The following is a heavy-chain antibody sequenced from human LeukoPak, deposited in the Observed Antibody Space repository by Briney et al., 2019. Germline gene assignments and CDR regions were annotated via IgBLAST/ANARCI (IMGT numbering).Heavy chain of an antibody. CDR3: TRESRYGYVWATLDV. D-gene: IGHD3-16*01. V-gene: IGHV4-31*03. J-gene: IGHJ6*04. CDR2: VYYSGTT. Sequence: PSETLSLTCTVSGDSISSGAYYWTWIRQNPGKGLEWLGYVYYSGTTYYNPSLKSRITISVDTSKNQFSLKLGSVTAADTAVYYCTRESRYGYVWATLDVWGKGTTVTVSS. CDR1: GDSISSGAYY.